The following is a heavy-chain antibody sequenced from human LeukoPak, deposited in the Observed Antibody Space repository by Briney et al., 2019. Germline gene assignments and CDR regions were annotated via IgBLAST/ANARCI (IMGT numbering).Heavy chain of an antibody. J-gene: IGHJ4*02. D-gene: IGHD1-26*01. Sequence: PSETLSLTCTVSGASIRSYYWSWIRQPPGKGLECIGYIYYTGSPNYNYNPSLKSRVTISVDTSKNQFSLKLSSVTAADTAVYYCARVVRGATGSDYWGQRTLVTVSS. V-gene: IGHV4-59*01. CDR2: IYYTGSPNY. CDR3: ARVVRGATGSDY. CDR1: GASIRSYY.